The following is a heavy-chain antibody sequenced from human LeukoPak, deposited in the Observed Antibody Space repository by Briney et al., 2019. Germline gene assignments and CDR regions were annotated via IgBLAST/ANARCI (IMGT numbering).Heavy chain of an antibody. Sequence: GGSLRLSCDASGFIFSDYAMNWVRQAQGKGLEFVSYISSSGEVTFYADSVMGRFTISRDAAKNSLFLQMTGLRGEDTAVYYCARGYDFSSGSKRGFDNWGQGTLVTVSS. V-gene: IGHV3-48*01. J-gene: IGHJ4*02. D-gene: IGHD3-3*01. CDR2: ISSSGEVT. CDR1: GFIFSDYA. CDR3: ARGYDFSSGSKRGFDN.